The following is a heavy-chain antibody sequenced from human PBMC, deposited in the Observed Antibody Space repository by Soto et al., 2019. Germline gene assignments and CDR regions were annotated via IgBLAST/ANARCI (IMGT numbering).Heavy chain of an antibody. CDR1: GGSVRGSRYY. CDR2: VYFSGNS. J-gene: IGHJ6*03. V-gene: IGHV4-39*01. D-gene: IGHD4-4*01. Sequence: QLQLQESCPGLVKSSETLSLTCTVSGGSVRGSRYYWGGIRQTPGKGLEWIGCVYFSGNSHYNPSLKMRVTVSLDTAAIQLSLRLSSVTAADTAMYFCARLDYSNLSSTFYYYIDVWGKGTTVTVSS. CDR3: ARLDYSNLSSTFYYYIDV.